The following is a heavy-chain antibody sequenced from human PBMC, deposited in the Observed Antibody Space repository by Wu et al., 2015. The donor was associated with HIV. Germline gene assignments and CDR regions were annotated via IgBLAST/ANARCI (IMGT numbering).Heavy chain of an antibody. V-gene: IGHV1-69*01. J-gene: IGHJ6*03. CDR3: ARSRPGELRFLEWPNYYYMDV. CDR1: GGTFSSYA. Sequence: QAQLVQSGAEVKKPGASVKVSCKASGGTFSSYAISWVRQAPGQGLEWMGGIIPIFGTANYAQKFQGRVTITADESTSTAYMELSSLRSEDTAVYYCARSRPGELRFLEWPNYYYMDVWGKGTTVTVSS. D-gene: IGHD3-3*01. CDR2: IIPIFGTA.